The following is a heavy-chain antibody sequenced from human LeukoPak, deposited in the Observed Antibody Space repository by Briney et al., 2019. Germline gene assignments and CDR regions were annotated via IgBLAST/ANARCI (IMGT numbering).Heavy chain of an antibody. V-gene: IGHV3-48*01. Sequence: GGSLRLSPVVPGFTLSSYGMKWVPQAPGKGLEWVSYLNRGSSTIYYADSVKGRFTTTRDNTKNTLYLQMNSLRAEDTAVYYCARDGSMDVWGQGTTVTVSS. J-gene: IGHJ6*02. CDR2: LNRGSSTI. CDR1: GFTLSSYG. D-gene: IGHD1-26*01. CDR3: ARDGSMDV.